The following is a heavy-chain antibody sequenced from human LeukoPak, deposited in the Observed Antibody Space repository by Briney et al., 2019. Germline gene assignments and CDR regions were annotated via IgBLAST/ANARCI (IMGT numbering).Heavy chain of an antibody. D-gene: IGHD5-18*01. CDR3: ARDLSGVTGYTYGRGIDY. CDR1: GFTFSSYG. CDR2: ISGSGGST. Sequence: GGSLRLSCAASGFTFSSYGMSWVRQAPGKGLEWVSAISGSGGSTYYADSVKGRFTISRDNSKNTLYLQMNSLRAEDTAVYYCARDLSGVTGYTYGRGIDYWGQGTLVTVSS. J-gene: IGHJ4*02. V-gene: IGHV3-23*01.